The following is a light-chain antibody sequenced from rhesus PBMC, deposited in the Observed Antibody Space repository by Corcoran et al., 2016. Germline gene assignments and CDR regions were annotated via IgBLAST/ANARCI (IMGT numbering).Light chain of an antibody. Sequence: DIQLTQSPSSLSASVGDTVTITCRASQSISSWLAWYQQKPGKAPKLLIYKASTLQSGVPSRFSGSGSGTDCTLTISSLQSEDFATYYCQQYSSSPWTFGQGTKVEIK. CDR2: KAS. J-gene: IGKJ1*01. V-gene: IGKV1-22*01. CDR1: QSISSW. CDR3: QQYSSSPWT.